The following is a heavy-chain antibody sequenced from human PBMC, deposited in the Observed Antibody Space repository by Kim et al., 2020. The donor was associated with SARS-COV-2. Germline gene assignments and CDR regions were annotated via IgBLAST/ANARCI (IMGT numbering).Heavy chain of an antibody. D-gene: IGHD6-13*01. Sequence: YYNPYLRSRITRSVNTSKKPFSLKLKSVTAADTAVYYCARKVVSGWYTFDMWGQGRMVTVSS. V-gene: IGHV4-30-2*04. J-gene: IGHJ3*02. CDR3: ARKVVSGWYTFDM.